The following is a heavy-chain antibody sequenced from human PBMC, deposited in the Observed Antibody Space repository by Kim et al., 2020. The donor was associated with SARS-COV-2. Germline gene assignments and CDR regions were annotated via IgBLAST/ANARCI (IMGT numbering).Heavy chain of an antibody. CDR2: T. CDR3: TTIAAAGIDDY. V-gene: IGHV3-15*01. D-gene: IGHD6-13*01. J-gene: IGHJ4*02. Sequence: TDYASTEKGRFPISRDDPKHTLYLQMNSPKPEGTAVYYCTTIAAAGIDDYWGQGTLVTVSS.